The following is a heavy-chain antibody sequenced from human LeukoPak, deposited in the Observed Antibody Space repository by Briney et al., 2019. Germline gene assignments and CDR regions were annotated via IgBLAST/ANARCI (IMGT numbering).Heavy chain of an antibody. J-gene: IGHJ3*02. CDR1: GYSFISYY. V-gene: IGHV1-46*01. Sequence: ASVKVSCKASGYSFISYYMHWVRQAPGQGLERMGIFNPSGGSTNYAQKFQGRVTMTRNTSTSTVYMQLSSLRSEDTALYYCARLGFSGYDAFDIWGQGTMVTVSS. CDR3: ARLGFSGYDAFDI. D-gene: IGHD3-22*01. CDR2: FNPSGGST.